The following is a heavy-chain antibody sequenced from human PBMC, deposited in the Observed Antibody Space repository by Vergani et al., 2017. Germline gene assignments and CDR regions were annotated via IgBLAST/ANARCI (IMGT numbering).Heavy chain of an antibody. CDR2: IDPSDSYT. CDR1: GYSFTSYW. CDR3: ARVGGYYDILTGYYQL. Sequence: EVQLVQSGAEVKKPGESLRISCKGSGYSFTSYWISWVRQMPGKGLEWMGRIDPSDSYTNYSPSFQGHVTISADKSISTAYLQWSSLKASDTAMYYCARVGGYYDILTGYYQLWGQGTLVTVSS. D-gene: IGHD3-9*01. V-gene: IGHV5-10-1*03. J-gene: IGHJ4*02.